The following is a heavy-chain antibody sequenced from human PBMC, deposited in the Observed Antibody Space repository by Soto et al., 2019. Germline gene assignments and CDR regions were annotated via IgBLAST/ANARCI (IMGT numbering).Heavy chain of an antibody. D-gene: IGHD6-25*01. V-gene: IGHV1-8*01. CDR1: GHTFITYD. CDR3: ARRKERSGPNHFVS. CDR2: MNPSNGNA. J-gene: IGHJ4*02. Sequence: ASVKVSCKASGHTFITYDINWVRQATGQGLEWMGWMNPSNGNAGYAQNFQGRVTMTRNTSISTAYMELSSLRSDDTAVYFCARRKERSGPNHFVSWGQGSLVTVS.